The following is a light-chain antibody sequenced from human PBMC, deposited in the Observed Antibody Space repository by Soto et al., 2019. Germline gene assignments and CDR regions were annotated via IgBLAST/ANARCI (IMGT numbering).Light chain of an antibody. V-gene: IGKV3-15*01. CDR2: GAS. CDR3: QKYNNWPLMT. J-gene: IGKJ5*01. CDR1: QSVSSN. Sequence: EIVMTQSPATLSVSPGERATLSCRASQSVSSNLAWYQQKPGQAPRLLIYGASTRATGIPARFSGSGSGTEFTLTISSLQSEDFAVYYCQKYNNWPLMTFGQGTRLEMK.